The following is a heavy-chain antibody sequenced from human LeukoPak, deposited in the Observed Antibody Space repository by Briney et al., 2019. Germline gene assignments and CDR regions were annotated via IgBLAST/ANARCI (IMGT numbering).Heavy chain of an antibody. CDR1: GNSIIGYY. V-gene: IGHV4-38-2*02. CDR2: IYYTGNT. J-gene: IGHJ3*02. D-gene: IGHD3-10*01. CDR3: TKSDGYGLIRI. Sequence: SETLSLTCSVSGNSIIGYYWGWIRQPPGKGLEWIGNIYYTGNTYYNSSLKSRVTISLDTSKNQFSLKVISMTAADTAAYYCTKSDGYGLIRICGRGTMVTVSS.